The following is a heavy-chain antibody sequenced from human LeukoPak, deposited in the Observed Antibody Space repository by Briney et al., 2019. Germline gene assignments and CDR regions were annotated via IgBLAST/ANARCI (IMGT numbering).Heavy chain of an antibody. CDR2: IDPSRDVT. CDR3: ARDPPATTAFDV. V-gene: IGHV1-2*02. D-gene: IGHD1-1*01. J-gene: IGHJ3*01. CDR1: GYIFTDYY. Sequence: ASVKVPCKASGYIFTDYYLHWVRQAPGQGLEWMGWIDPSRDVTRYAQNFQGRVTMTWDTSMSTAYMEVTRLTSDDTAMFYCARDPPATTAFDVWGQGTMVIVSS.